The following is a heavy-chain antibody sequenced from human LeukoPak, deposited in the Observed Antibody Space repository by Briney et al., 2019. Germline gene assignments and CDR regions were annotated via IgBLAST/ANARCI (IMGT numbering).Heavy chain of an antibody. Sequence: PGGSLRLSCVTSGFTLSSYAMHWVRQAPGKGLEWVAVISYDGSNKYYADSVKGRFTISRDNSKNTLYLQMNSLRAEDTAVYYCARVGLLRWLTNGGYNYYYMDVWGKGTTVTVSS. D-gene: IGHD4-23*01. J-gene: IGHJ6*03. CDR2: ISYDGSNK. V-gene: IGHV3-30*04. CDR3: ARVGLLRWLTNGGYNYYYMDV. CDR1: GFTLSSYA.